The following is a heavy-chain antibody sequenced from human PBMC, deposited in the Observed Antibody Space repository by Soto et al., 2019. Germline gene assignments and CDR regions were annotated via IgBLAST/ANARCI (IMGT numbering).Heavy chain of an antibody. V-gene: IGHV3-23*01. CDR1: GFTFSSYA. Sequence: GGSLRLSCAASGFTFSSYAMSWVRQAPGKGLEWVSAISGSGRSTYYADSVKGRFTISRDNSKNTLYLQMNSLRAEDTAVYYCAKAPLIVVPAATGFYYYGMDVWGQGTTVTVSS. CDR3: AKAPLIVVPAATGFYYYGMDV. J-gene: IGHJ6*02. CDR2: ISGSGRST. D-gene: IGHD2-2*01.